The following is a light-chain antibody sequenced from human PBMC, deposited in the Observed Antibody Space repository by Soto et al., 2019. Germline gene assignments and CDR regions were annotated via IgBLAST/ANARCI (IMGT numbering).Light chain of an antibody. CDR2: DAS. CDR1: QSVSSN. Sequence: EIVMTQSPGTLSVSPGERATLSCRASQSVSSNLAWYQQKPGQAPRLLIYDASTRDIGIPARFSGSGSGTEFTLTISSLQSEDVAVYYCQHYNNWPSWTFGQGTKVEIK. V-gene: IGKV3-15*01. CDR3: QHYNNWPSWT. J-gene: IGKJ1*01.